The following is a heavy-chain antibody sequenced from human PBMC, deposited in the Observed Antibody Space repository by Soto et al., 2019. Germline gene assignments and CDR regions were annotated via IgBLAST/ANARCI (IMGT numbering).Heavy chain of an antibody. CDR1: GGSFSGYY. Sequence: SETLSLTCAVYGGSFSGYYWSWIRQPPGKGLEWIGEINHSGSTNYNPSLKSRVTISVDTSKNQFSLKLSSVTAADTAVYYCARALGRAVAGKQLKKKYGMDVWGQGTTVTVSS. CDR2: INHSGST. D-gene: IGHD6-19*01. J-gene: IGHJ6*02. V-gene: IGHV4-34*01. CDR3: ARALGRAVAGKQLKKKYGMDV.